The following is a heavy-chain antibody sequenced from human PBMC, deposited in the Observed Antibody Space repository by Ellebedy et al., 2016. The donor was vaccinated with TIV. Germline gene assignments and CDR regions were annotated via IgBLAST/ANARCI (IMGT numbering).Heavy chain of an antibody. V-gene: IGHV1-69*13. D-gene: IGHD5-18*01. J-gene: IGHJ4*02. CDR2: IIPIFGTA. CDR3: ARVTDTAMATLDY. CDR1: GGTFSSYA. Sequence: SVKVSCKASGGTFSSYAISWVRQAPGQGLEWMGGIIPIFGTANYAQKFQGGVTITADESTSTAYMELSSLRSEDTAVYYCARVTDTAMATLDYWGQGTLVTVSS.